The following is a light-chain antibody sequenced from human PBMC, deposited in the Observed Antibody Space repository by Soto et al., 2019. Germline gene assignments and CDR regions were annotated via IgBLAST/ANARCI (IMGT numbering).Light chain of an antibody. J-gene: IGLJ1*01. Sequence: QSVLTQPAFVSGSPGQSITISCTGTSSDVGAYNYVSWYQQHPGKAPKLMIYEVNSRPSGVSNRFSGSKSGITASLTISGLQAEDEGDYYCSSYASTSTAVFGTGTKVTVL. CDR3: SSYASTSTAV. CDR2: EVN. CDR1: SSDVGAYNY. V-gene: IGLV2-14*01.